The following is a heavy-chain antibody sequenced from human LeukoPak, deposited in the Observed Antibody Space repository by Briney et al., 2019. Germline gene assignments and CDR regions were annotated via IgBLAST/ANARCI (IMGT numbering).Heavy chain of an antibody. CDR3: ARAPSGWSDYWYFDL. D-gene: IGHD6-19*01. CDR1: GFTFSSYA. CDR2: IKEDGSDI. J-gene: IGHJ2*01. V-gene: IGHV3-7*02. Sequence: PGGSLRLSCAASGFTFSSYAMSWVRQAPGKGLEWVANIKEDGSDIYYVDSVKGRFTISRDNAKNLLYLQMNSLRAEDTAVYYCARAPSGWSDYWYFDLWGRGTLVTVSS.